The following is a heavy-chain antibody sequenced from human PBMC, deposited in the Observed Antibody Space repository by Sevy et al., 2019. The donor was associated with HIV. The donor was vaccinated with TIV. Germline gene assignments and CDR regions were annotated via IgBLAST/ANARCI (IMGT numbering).Heavy chain of an antibody. Sequence: ASVKVSCKASGGTFSSYAISWVRQAPGQGLEWMGWIIPIFGTANYAQKFQGRVTITADESTSTAYMELSSLRSEDTAVYYCAREGTYCSSTSCYAFDIWGQGTMVTVSS. V-gene: IGHV1-69*13. J-gene: IGHJ3*02. CDR1: GGTFSSYA. CDR2: IIPIFGTA. D-gene: IGHD2-2*01. CDR3: AREGTYCSSTSCYAFDI.